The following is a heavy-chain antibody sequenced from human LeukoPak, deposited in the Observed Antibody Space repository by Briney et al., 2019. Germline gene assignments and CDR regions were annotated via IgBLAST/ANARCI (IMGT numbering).Heavy chain of an antibody. D-gene: IGHD3-16*01. J-gene: IGHJ5*02. CDR1: GYSFTSYW. V-gene: IGHV5-51*01. CDR2: IYPGDSDT. CDR3: ARRQLGNWFDP. Sequence: GESLKISCKGSGYSFTSYWIGWVRQMPGKGLEGMGIIYPGDSDTRYSPSFQGQATISADRSISTAYLQWSSLKASDTAMYYCARRQLGNWFDPWGQGTLVTVSS.